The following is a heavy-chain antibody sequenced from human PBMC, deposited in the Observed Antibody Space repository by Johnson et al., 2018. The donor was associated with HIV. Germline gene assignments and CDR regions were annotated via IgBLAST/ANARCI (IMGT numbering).Heavy chain of an antibody. CDR1: GFTVSSNY. Sequence: VQLVESWGGLVQPGGSLRLSCAASGFTVSSNYMSWVRQAPGKGLEWVSVIYSGGSTYYADSVKGRFTISRDNSKNTLYLQMNSLRAEDTAVYYCARGLLAGNDAFDIWGQGTMVTVSS. V-gene: IGHV3-53*01. J-gene: IGHJ3*02. CDR3: ARGLLAGNDAFDI. CDR2: IYSGGST. D-gene: IGHD6-13*01.